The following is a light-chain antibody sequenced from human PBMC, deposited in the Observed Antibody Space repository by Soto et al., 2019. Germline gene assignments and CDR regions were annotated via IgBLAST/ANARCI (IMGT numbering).Light chain of an antibody. V-gene: IGKV1-5*03. CDR3: QHWS. Sequence: EITRTQSPSTLSASLRARVTITCRASQTISRWLAWYQQKPGEVPKLLIYKASVLESGVPSRFSGSGSGTEFTLTISRLPPEDVATYYGQHWSFGQGTKVDIK. J-gene: IGKJ1*01. CDR1: QTISRW. CDR2: KAS.